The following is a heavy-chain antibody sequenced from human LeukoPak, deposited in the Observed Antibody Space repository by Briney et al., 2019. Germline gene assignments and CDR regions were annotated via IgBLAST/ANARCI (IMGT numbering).Heavy chain of an antibody. CDR3: ARGLRYYDSSGYYSFDF. CDR2: MNPNSGNR. J-gene: IGHJ4*02. CDR1: GYTFTSYD. Sequence: ASVKVPCKASGYTFTSYDINWVRQATGQGLEWMGWMNPNSGNRGYAQKFQGRVTMTRNTAISTAYMELSSLRSEDTAVYYCARGLRYYDSSGYYSFDFWGQGTLVTVSS. V-gene: IGHV1-8*01. D-gene: IGHD3-22*01.